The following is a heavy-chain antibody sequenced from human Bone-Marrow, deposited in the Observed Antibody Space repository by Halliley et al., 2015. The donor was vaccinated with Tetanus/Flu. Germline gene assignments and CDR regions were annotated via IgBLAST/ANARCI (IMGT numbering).Heavy chain of an antibody. Sequence: WIGSVYSSGSTNYNPSLKSRVTMSVDTSKKQFSLKLTSVTAADTAVYYCARGRSGTYNSAFESWGQGAPVTVSS. D-gene: IGHD1-26*01. CDR2: VYSSGST. J-gene: IGHJ4*02. V-gene: IGHV4-59*09. CDR3: ARGRSGTYNSAFES.